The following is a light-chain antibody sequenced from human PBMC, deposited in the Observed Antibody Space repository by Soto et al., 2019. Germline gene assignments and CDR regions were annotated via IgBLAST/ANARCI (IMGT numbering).Light chain of an antibody. CDR2: DAS. Sequence: EIVLTQSPGTLSLSPGERATLSCRASQSVSSYLAWYQQKPGQAPRLLIYDASNRATGIPARFSGSGSGTEFSLTISSLQPDDFATYYCQQYNSYSETFGQGTKVDIK. CDR1: QSVSSY. J-gene: IGKJ1*01. CDR3: QQYNSYSET. V-gene: IGKV3-11*01.